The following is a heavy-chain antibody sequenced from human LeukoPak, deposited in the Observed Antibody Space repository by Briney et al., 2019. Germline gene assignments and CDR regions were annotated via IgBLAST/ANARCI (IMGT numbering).Heavy chain of an antibody. Sequence: SETLSLTCTVSGGSISSYYWSWIRQPAGKGLEWIGRIYTSGSTSYNPSLKSRVTMSVDTSKNQFSLKLSSVTAADTAVYYCARHCSSTWLFDYWGQGTLVTVSS. V-gene: IGHV4-4*07. CDR2: IYTSGST. CDR3: ARHCSSTWLFDY. CDR1: GGSISSYY. D-gene: IGHD6-13*01. J-gene: IGHJ4*02.